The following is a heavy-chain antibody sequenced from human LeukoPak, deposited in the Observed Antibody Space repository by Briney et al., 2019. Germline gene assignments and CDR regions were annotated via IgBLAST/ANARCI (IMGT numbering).Heavy chain of an antibody. Sequence: SETLSPTCTVSGGSISSYYWSWIRQPPGKGLEWIGYIYYSGSTNYNPSLKSRVTISVDTSKNQFSLKLSSVTAADTAVYYCARGGSSLLYSWGQGTLVTVSS. CDR3: ARGGSSLLYS. V-gene: IGHV4-59*01. CDR2: IYYSGST. J-gene: IGHJ4*02. D-gene: IGHD6-13*01. CDR1: GGSISSYY.